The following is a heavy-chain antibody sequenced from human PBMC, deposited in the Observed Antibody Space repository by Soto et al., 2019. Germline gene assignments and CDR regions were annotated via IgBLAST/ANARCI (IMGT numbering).Heavy chain of an antibody. CDR3: AKDSGYTYGYFRWFDP. J-gene: IGHJ5*02. V-gene: IGHV4-59*01. Sequence: SETLSLTCTVSGGSISNYYWSWIRQPPGRGLEWIGHIFYSGSTNYNPALKSRVTISVDTSKSQFSLKLSSVTAADTAVYYCAKDSGYTYGYFRWFDPWGQETLVTVSS. CDR1: GGSISNYY. D-gene: IGHD5-18*01. CDR2: IFYSGST.